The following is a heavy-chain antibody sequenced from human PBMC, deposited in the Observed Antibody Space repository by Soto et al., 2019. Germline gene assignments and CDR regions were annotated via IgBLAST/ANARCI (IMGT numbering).Heavy chain of an antibody. V-gene: IGHV3-33*01. J-gene: IGHJ6*02. D-gene: IGHD3-10*01. CDR3: ARDDEYSGNGMDV. CDR2: ILNDGSNR. Sequence: QVQLVESGGGVVQPGRSLRLSCAASEFTFSNYGMHWVRQAPGKGLEWVAVILNDGSNRYHADSVKDRFTISRDNSKNTLYLQKNSLIAEDAAVYYCARDDEYSGNGMDVWGQGTTVTVS. CDR1: EFTFSNYG.